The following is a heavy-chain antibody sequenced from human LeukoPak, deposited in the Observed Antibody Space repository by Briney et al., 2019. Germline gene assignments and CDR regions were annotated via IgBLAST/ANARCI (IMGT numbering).Heavy chain of an antibody. CDR3: ASYYDTSGHYVDY. CDR2: IYSGGST. D-gene: IGHD3-22*01. Sequence: GGSLRLSCAASGFTVSSNYMSWVRQAPGKGLEWVSVIYSGGSTYCADSVKGRFIISRDNSKNTLYLQMNTLRAEDTAVYYCASYYDTSGHYVDYWGQGTLVTVSS. CDR1: GFTVSSNY. V-gene: IGHV3-66*01. J-gene: IGHJ4*02.